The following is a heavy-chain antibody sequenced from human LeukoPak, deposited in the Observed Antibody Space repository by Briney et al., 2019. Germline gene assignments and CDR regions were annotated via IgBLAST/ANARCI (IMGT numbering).Heavy chain of an antibody. CDR2: IDHSGNM. CDR1: GGPFSGYY. V-gene: IGHV4-34*01. D-gene: IGHD5-24*01. J-gene: IGHJ4*02. CDR3: TRGLSGYIRPYYFDH. Sequence: PSETLSLTCGVHGGPFSGYYWNWIRQPPGKGLEWIGEIDHSGNMNYNPSLKSRVTISVDTSKHHFSLELSSVTAAQRTVYYCTRGLSGYIRPYYFDHWGQGTLVTVSS.